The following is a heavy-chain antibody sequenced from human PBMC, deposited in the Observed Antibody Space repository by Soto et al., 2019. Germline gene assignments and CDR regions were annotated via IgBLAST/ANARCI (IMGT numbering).Heavy chain of an antibody. CDR1: GFTFSSYY. J-gene: IGHJ4*02. D-gene: IGHD6-19*01. V-gene: IGHV3-11*01. CDR2: ISSTGRTI. Sequence: GGSLRLSCGASGFTFSSYYMSWIRQAPGKGLEWVSYISSTGRTIYYADSVKGRFTVSRDNAQNSLSLKLNSLRVEDTAVYYCASSYSSGWEFDYWGQGTQVTVSS. CDR3: ASSYSSGWEFDY.